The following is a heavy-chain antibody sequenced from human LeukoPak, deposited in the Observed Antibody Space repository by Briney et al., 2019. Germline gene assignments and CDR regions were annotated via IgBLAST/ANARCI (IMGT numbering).Heavy chain of an antibody. CDR1: GGSFSGYY. CDR2: INHSGST. J-gene: IGHJ6*03. CDR3: ARGRAEYYYDSSGYPRGSYCYYYMDV. V-gene: IGHV4-34*01. D-gene: IGHD3-22*01. Sequence: SETLSLTCAVYGGSFSGYYWSWIRQPPGKGLEWIGEINHSGSTNYNPSLKSRVTISVDTSKNQFSLKLSSVTAADTAVYYCARGRAEYYYDSSGYPRGSYCYYYMDVWGKGATVTVSS.